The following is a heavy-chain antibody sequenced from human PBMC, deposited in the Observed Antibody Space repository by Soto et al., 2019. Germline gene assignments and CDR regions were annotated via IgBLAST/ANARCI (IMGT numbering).Heavy chain of an antibody. CDR1: GDSISSDKW. CDR2: IHHSGRT. V-gene: IGHV4-4*02. CDR3: ARGGDWQFDY. J-gene: IGHJ4*02. D-gene: IGHD2-21*02. Sequence: SETLSLTCAVSGDSISSDKWWSWVRQPPGKGLEWIGEIHHSGRTNYNPSLKSRVTILVEKSKNQVSLELSSMTAADKAVYYCARGGDWQFDYWGQGTLLT.